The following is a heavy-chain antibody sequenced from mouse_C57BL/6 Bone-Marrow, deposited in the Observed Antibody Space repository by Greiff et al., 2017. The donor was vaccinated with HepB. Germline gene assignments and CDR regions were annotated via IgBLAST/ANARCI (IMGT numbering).Heavy chain of an antibody. CDR1: GFTFSDYY. Sequence: LQQSEGGLVQPGSSMKLSCTASGFTFSDYYMAWVRQVPEKGLEWVANINYDGSSTYYLDSLKSRFIISRDNAKNILYLQMSSLKSEDTATYYCARKGYFDVWGTGTTVTVSS. CDR3: ARKGYFDV. CDR2: INYDGSST. V-gene: IGHV5-16*01. J-gene: IGHJ1*03.